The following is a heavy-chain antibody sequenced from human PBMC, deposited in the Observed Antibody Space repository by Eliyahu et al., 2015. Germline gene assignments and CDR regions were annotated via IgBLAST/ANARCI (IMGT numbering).Heavy chain of an antibody. CDR1: GFXFXXXA. Sequence: EVQLLESGGGLVQPGGSLRLSCAASGFXFXXXAMXWVRQAPGKGLEXVSAISGSGGSTYYADSVKGRFTISRDNSKNTLYLQMNSLRAEDTAVYYCAKEGHTSSGWSPNYFDYWGQGTLVTVSS. J-gene: IGHJ4*02. CDR3: AKEGHTSSGWSPNYFDY. CDR2: ISGSGGST. V-gene: IGHV3-23*01. D-gene: IGHD6-19*01.